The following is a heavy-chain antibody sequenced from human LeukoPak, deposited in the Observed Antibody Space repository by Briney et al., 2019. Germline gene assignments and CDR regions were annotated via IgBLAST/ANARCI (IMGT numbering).Heavy chain of an antibody. J-gene: IGHJ5*02. CDR2: IYYSGST. CDR3: ARHSTFSIAVAGNWFDP. V-gene: IGHV4-39*01. D-gene: IGHD6-19*01. Sequence: PSETLSLTCTVSGGSISSSSYYWGWIRQPPGKGLEWIGSIYYSGSTYHNPSLKSRVTISVDTSKNQFSLKLSSVTAADTAVYYCARHSTFSIAVAGNWFDPWGQGTLVTVSS. CDR1: GGSISSSSYY.